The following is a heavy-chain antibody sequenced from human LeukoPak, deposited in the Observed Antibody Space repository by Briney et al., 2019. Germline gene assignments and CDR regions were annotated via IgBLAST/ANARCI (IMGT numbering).Heavy chain of an antibody. V-gene: IGHV3-30-3*01. CDR3: ARGGGLDV. J-gene: IGHJ6*02. Sequence: GGSLRLSCAASGFSVSSYAMHWVRQAPGKGLEWVAVTSHDGSNKDYADSVKGRFTISRDNSKNTLYLQMSNLRAEDTAVYFCARGGGLDVWGQGATVTVSS. D-gene: IGHD3-16*01. CDR2: TSHDGSNK. CDR1: GFSVSSYA.